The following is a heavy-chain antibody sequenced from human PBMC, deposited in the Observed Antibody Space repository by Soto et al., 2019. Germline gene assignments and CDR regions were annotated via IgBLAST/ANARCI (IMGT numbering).Heavy chain of an antibody. CDR2: INHSGST. J-gene: IGHJ6*02. CDR1: GGSFSGYY. CDR3: ARVFGVVIGGDGMDV. D-gene: IGHD3-3*01. Sequence: SETLSLTCAVYGGSFSGYYWSWIRQPPGKGLEWIGEINHSGSTNYNPSLKSRVTISVDTSKNQFSLKLSSVTAADTAVYYCARVFGVVIGGDGMDVWGQGTTVTVSS. V-gene: IGHV4-34*01.